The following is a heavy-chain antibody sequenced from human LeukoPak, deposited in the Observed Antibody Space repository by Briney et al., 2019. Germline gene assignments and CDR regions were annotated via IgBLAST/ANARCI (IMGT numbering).Heavy chain of an antibody. CDR3: AREVLLDYYMDV. Sequence: GGSLRLSCAASGFTFSSYSMNWVRQAPGKGLEWVSSISSSSSYIYYADSVKGRFTISRAKNSLYLQMNSLRAEDTAVYYCAREVLLDYYMDVWGKGTTVTVSS. V-gene: IGHV3-21*01. J-gene: IGHJ6*03. D-gene: IGHD2-15*01. CDR2: ISSSSSYI. CDR1: GFTFSSYS.